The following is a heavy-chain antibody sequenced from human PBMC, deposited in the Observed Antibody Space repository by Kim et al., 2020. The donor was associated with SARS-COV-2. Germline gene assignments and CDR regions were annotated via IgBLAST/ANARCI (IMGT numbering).Heavy chain of an antibody. V-gene: IGHV4-59*01. CDR2: IYYSGST. CDR3: ARDLGYYDSSGYRYNWFDP. D-gene: IGHD3-22*01. CDR1: GGSISSYY. J-gene: IGHJ5*02. Sequence: SETLSLTCTVSGGSISSYYWSWIRQPPGKGLEWIGYIYYSGSTNYNPSLKSRVTISVDTSKNQFSLKLSSVTAADTAVYYCARDLGYYDSSGYRYNWFDPWGQGTLVTVSS.